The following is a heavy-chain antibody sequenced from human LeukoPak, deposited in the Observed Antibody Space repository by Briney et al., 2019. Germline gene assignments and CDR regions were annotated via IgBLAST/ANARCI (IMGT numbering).Heavy chain of an antibody. CDR1: EFTFRAYW. J-gene: IGHJ4*02. CDR2: IRYDGSNK. V-gene: IGHV3-30*02. D-gene: IGHD3-22*01. CDR3: ATNYYDSSGYYWVDY. Sequence: PGGSLRLSCEASEFTFRAYWMHWVRQAPGKGLEWVAFIRYDGSNKYYADSVKGRFTISRDNSKNTLYLQMNSLRAEDTAVYYCATNYYDSSGYYWVDYWGQGTLVTVSS.